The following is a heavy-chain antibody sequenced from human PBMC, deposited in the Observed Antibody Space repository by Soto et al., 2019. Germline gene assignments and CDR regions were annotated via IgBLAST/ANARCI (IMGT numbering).Heavy chain of an antibody. CDR3: GEDRHDAFYYGMNV. Sequence: VQLLQSGGGVVQPGGSLRLSCAASGFTFRNYAMHWVRQAPGKGLEWVALISVDGRNTNYADSVMGRLTVSRDNAKNTSFLEMNNLRGDDTALYYCGEDRHDAFYYGMNVWGQGTTVTVSS. V-gene: IGHV3-30*18. J-gene: IGHJ6*02. CDR2: ISVDGRNT. CDR1: GFTFRNYA. D-gene: IGHD3-16*01.